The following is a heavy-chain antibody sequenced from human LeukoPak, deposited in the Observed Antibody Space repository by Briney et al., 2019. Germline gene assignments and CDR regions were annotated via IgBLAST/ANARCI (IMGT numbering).Heavy chain of an antibody. D-gene: IGHD4-17*01. Sequence: SVKVSCKASGGTFSSYAISWVRQAPGQGLEWMGGIIPIFGTANYAQKFQGRVTITTDESTSTAYMELSSLRSGDTAVYYCARDGGSGDYVPHAIDYWGQGTLVTVSS. CDR2: IIPIFGTA. CDR1: GGTFSSYA. V-gene: IGHV1-69*05. J-gene: IGHJ4*02. CDR3: ARDGGSGDYVPHAIDY.